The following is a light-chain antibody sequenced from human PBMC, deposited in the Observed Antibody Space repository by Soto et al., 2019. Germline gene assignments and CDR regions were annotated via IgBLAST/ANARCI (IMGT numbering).Light chain of an antibody. J-gene: IGKJ2*02. CDR3: QQRRNWPPYMCT. CDR2: DAS. Sequence: EIVLTQSPATLSLSPGERATLSCRASQSVSSYLAWYQQKPGQAPRLLIYDASNRATGIPARFSGSGSGTDFTLTISSLEPEDFAVYYCQQRRNWPPYMCTFGQGTKLEIK. V-gene: IGKV3-11*01. CDR1: QSVSSY.